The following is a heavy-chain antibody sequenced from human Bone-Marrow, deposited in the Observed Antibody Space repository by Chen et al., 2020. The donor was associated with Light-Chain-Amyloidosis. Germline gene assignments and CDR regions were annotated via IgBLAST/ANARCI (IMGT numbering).Heavy chain of an antibody. V-gene: IGHV3-53*02. CDR1: GFTVSSNY. D-gene: IGHD6-19*01. J-gene: IGHJ4*02. CDR3: ARDRSIGYSSGWFDY. CDR2: IYSGGST. Sequence: EVQLVETGGGLIQPGGSLRLSCAASGFTVSSNYMSWVRQAPGKGLEWVSVIYSGGSTYYADSVKGRFTISRDKSKNTLYLQMNSLRAEDTAVYYCARDRSIGYSSGWFDYWGQGTLVTVSS.